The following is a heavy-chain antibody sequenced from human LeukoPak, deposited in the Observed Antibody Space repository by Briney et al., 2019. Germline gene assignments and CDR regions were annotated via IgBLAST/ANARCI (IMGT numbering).Heavy chain of an antibody. CDR2: IYYSGST. CDR3: ARGNGYGYYYYYYGMDV. CDR1: GGSISSYY. D-gene: IGHD5-18*01. V-gene: IGHV4-59*01. J-gene: IGHJ6*02. Sequence: SETLSLTCTVSGGSISSYYWSWIRQPPGKGLEWIGYIYYSGSTNYNPSLESRVTISVDTSKNQFSLKLSSVTAADTAVYYCARGNGYGYYYYYYGMDVWGQGTTVTDSS.